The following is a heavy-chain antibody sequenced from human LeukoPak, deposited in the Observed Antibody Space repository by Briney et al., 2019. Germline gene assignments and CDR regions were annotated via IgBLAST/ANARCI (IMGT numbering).Heavy chain of an antibody. CDR2: IKQDGSEK. V-gene: IGHV3-7*01. Sequence: GGSLRLSCAASGFTFSSYWMSWVRQAPGKGLEWMANIKQDGSEKYYVDSVKGRFTISRDNAKNSLYLQMNSQRAEDTAVYYCARDMPGRGGGFDPWGQGTLVTVSS. D-gene: IGHD3-10*01. CDR1: GFTFSSYW. J-gene: IGHJ5*02. CDR3: ARDMPGRGGGFDP.